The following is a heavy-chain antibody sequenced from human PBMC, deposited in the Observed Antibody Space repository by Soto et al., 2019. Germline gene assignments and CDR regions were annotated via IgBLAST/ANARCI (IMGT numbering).Heavy chain of an antibody. J-gene: IGHJ4*02. Sequence: QVQLVESGGGVVQPGRSLRLSCAASGFTFSSYAMHWVRQAPGKGLEWVAVISFDGNNKYYADSVKGRFTISRDNSKNTLDLQMSSLRAEDTAVYYCARGPPAQGGYGEVHSWGQGTLVTVSS. CDR1: GFTFSSYA. CDR2: ISFDGNNK. CDR3: ARGPPAQGGYGEVHS. D-gene: IGHD5-12*01. V-gene: IGHV3-30-3*01.